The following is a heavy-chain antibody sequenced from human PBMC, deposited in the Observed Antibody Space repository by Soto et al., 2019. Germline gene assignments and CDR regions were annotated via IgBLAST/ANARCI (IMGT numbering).Heavy chain of an antibody. CDR2: ISYDGSNK. Sequence: GGSLRLSCAASGFTFSSYAIHWVRQAPGKGLEWVAVISYDGSNKYYADSVKGRFTISRDNSKNTLYLQMNSLRAEDTAVYYCARERQLVLDYWGQGTLVTVSS. CDR3: ARERQLVLDY. J-gene: IGHJ4*02. D-gene: IGHD6-6*01. V-gene: IGHV3-30-3*01. CDR1: GFTFSSYA.